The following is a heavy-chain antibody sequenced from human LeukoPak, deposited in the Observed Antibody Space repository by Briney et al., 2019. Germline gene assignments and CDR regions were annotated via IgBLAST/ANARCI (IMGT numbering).Heavy chain of an antibody. J-gene: IGHJ4*02. V-gene: IGHV1-24*01. CDR1: GYTLTELS. CDR2: FDPEDGET. CDR3: ARDQEGFDY. Sequence: ASVKVSCKVSGYTLTELSMHWVRQAPGKGLEWMGGFDPEDGETIYAQIFQGRVTVTRDTSTTTVHMELRGLRSEDTAVYYCARDQEGFDYWGQGTVVTVSS.